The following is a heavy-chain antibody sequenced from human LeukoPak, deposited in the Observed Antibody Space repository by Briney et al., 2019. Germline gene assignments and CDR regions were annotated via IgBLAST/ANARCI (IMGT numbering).Heavy chain of an antibody. Sequence: GASVKVSCKASGYTFTSYYLHWVRQAPGQGLEWMGWISAYNGNTNYAQKLQGRVTMTTDTSTSTAYMELRSLRSDDTAVYYCASGATAHTYYYDSTMGAPFDYWGQGTLVTVSS. CDR3: ASGATAHTYYYDSTMGAPFDY. V-gene: IGHV1-18*04. D-gene: IGHD3-22*01. CDR2: ISAYNGNT. J-gene: IGHJ4*02. CDR1: GYTFTSYY.